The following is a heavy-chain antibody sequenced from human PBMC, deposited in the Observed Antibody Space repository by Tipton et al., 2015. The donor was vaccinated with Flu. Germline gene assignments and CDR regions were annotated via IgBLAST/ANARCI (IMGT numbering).Heavy chain of an antibody. CDR2: IHKSGST. J-gene: IGHJ4*02. D-gene: IGHD3-16*01. CDR3: ARARIGDYVGGHYRSYFDY. Sequence: TLSLTCAVYGGSFSGYYWTWIRQSPGKGLEWIGEIHKSGSTNYNPSLESRITMSVDTYKNQFSLNLRSVTAADTAIYYCARARIGDYVGGHYRSYFDYWGQGTLVTVSP. CDR1: GGSFSGYY. V-gene: IGHV4-34*01.